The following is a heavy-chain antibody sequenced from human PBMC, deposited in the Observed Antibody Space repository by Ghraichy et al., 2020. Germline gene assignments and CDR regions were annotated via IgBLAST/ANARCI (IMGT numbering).Heavy chain of an antibody. D-gene: IGHD4-23*01. V-gene: IGHV3-21*01. CDR1: GFTFGDYT. CDR3: ARVRVMTTVVSANDY. CDR2: ISASSDYK. J-gene: IGHJ4*02. Sequence: LTCAASGFTFGDYTMNWFRQAPKKGLEWVSSISASSDYKFYADSVKGRFTISRDNAKNSLSLQMNSLRAEDTAVYYCARVRVMTTVVSANDYWGQGALVTVSS.